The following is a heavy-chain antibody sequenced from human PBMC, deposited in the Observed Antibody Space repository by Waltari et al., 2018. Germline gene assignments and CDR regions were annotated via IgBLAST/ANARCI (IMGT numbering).Heavy chain of an antibody. CDR3: ASGDNADY. Sequence: EVQLVESGGGLVQPGGSLRLSCAGAGFTFSRFWLSWVRQTPGKGLEWVANINQDGSEKYYVDSVKGRFTISRDNAKKSLYLQMNSLRAEDTAVYYCASGDNADYWGQGTLVTVSS. CDR1: GFTFSRFW. CDR2: INQDGSEK. V-gene: IGHV3-7*01. J-gene: IGHJ4*02. D-gene: IGHD2-21*01.